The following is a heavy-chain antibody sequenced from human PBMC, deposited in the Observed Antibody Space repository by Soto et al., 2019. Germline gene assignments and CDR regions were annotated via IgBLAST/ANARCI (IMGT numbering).Heavy chain of an antibody. CDR1: GGSISGSSYY. Sequence: PSETLSLTCTVSGGSISGSSYYWGWIRQPPGKGLEWIGSIYYSGSTYYNPSLKSRVTISVDTSKNQFSLKLSSVTAADTAVYYCARGRFPRLGYGMDVWGQGTTVTVSS. CDR2: IYYSGST. CDR3: ARGRFPRLGYGMDV. J-gene: IGHJ6*02. V-gene: IGHV4-39*01. D-gene: IGHD6-25*01.